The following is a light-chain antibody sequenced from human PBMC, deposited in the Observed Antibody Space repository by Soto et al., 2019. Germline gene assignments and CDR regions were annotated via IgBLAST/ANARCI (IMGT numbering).Light chain of an antibody. CDR3: CSYAGSYAYV. V-gene: IGLV2-11*01. Sequence: QPVLTQPRSVSGSPGQSVTISCTGTSSDVGGYNYVSWYQQHPGKAPKLMIYDVSKRPSGVPDRFSGSKSGNTASLTISGLQAEDEADYYCCSYAGSYAYVFGTGTKVTV. CDR2: DVS. J-gene: IGLJ1*01. CDR1: SSDVGGYNY.